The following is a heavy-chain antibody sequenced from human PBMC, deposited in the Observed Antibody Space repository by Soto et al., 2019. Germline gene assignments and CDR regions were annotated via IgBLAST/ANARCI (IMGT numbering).Heavy chain of an antibody. D-gene: IGHD2-2*01. V-gene: IGHV1-69*12. CDR3: ARHVPAAGYYYGMDV. J-gene: IGHJ6*02. CDR2: IIPIFGTA. Sequence: QVQLVQSGAEVKKPGSSVKVSCKASGGTFSSYAISWVRQAPGQGLEWMGGIIPIFGTADYAQKFQGRVTITADESTSTAYREVSSLRSEDTAVYYCARHVPAAGYYYGMDVWGQGTTVTVSS. CDR1: GGTFSSYA.